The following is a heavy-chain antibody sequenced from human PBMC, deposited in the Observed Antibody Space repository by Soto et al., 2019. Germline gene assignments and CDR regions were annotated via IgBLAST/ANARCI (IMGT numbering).Heavy chain of an antibody. D-gene: IGHD5-12*01. CDR2: IIPIFGAA. J-gene: IGHJ6*01. CDR1: GGTFSSYA. CDR3: ASPRWVDIVATIPKYDSYGMDV. Sequence: SVKVSCKASGGTFSSYAISWVRQAPGQGLEWMGGIIPIFGAANYAQKFRGRVTINADESTSTAYMELSSLRSEDTAVYDCASPRWVDIVATIPKYDSYGMDVWGQGTTVTGFS. V-gene: IGHV1-69*13.